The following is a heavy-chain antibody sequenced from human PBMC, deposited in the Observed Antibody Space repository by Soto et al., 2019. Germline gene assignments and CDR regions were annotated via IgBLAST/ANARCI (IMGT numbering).Heavy chain of an antibody. D-gene: IGHD3-3*01. J-gene: IGHJ3*02. Sequence: PGGSLRLSCAASGFTFSNYVMSWVRQAPGKGLEWVSSISGSGDNTYYADSVKGRFTISRDNSKNTLYLQMNSLRAEDTAVYYCAREGITIFGVVIDAFDIWGQGTMVTVSS. V-gene: IGHV3-23*01. CDR3: AREGITIFGVVIDAFDI. CDR1: GFTFSNYV. CDR2: ISGSGDNT.